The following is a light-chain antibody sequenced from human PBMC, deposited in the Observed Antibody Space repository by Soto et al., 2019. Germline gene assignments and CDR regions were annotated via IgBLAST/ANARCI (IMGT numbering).Light chain of an antibody. CDR3: CSYVGSSSPAI. V-gene: IGLV2-23*01. J-gene: IGLJ2*01. CDR2: EGT. Sequence: QSALTQPASVSGSPGQSITISCTGSSSDVASYDLVSWYQQHPGKTPKLMIYEGTKRPAGVSDRFSGSNSGNTASLTISGLQAEDEADYDCCSYVGSSSPAIFGGGTKVTVL. CDR1: SSDVASYDL.